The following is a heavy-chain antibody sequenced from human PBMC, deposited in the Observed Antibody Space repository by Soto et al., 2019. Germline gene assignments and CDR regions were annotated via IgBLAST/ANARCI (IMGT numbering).Heavy chain of an antibody. Sequence: QVQLVQSGAAVKKPGASVKVSCKASGYTFTSYGISWVRQAPGQGLEWMGWISAYNGNTNYAQKLQGRVTMTTDTSTSTADMELRSLRSDDTAVDYCARNCPKISPFDYWGQGTLVTVSS. CDR2: ISAYNGNT. CDR1: GYTFTSYG. CDR3: ARNCPKISPFDY. D-gene: IGHD1-1*01. V-gene: IGHV1-18*01. J-gene: IGHJ4*02.